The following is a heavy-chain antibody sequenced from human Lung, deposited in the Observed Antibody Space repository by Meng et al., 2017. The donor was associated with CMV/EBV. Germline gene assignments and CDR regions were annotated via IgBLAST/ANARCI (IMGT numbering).Heavy chain of an antibody. Sequence: GGSLRLXXAASGFTFDDYGMSWVRQAPGKGLEWVSGINWNGGSTGYADSVKGRFTISRDNAKNSLYLQMNSLRAEDTALYYCARDTYSSSSGAYFDYWGQGTLVTVSS. D-gene: IGHD6-6*01. CDR2: INWNGGST. J-gene: IGHJ4*02. CDR3: ARDTYSSSSGAYFDY. CDR1: GFTFDDYG. V-gene: IGHV3-20*03.